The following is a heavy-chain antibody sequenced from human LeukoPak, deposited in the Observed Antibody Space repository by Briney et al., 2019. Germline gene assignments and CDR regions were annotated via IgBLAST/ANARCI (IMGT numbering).Heavy chain of an antibody. V-gene: IGHV3-48*04. Sequence: GGSLRFSCAASGFTFSSYSMNWVRQAPGKGLEWVSYISSSSSTIYYADSVKGRFTISRDNAKNSLYLQMNSLRAEDTAVYYCARARDGYNSGGYYMDVWGKGTTVIVSS. CDR2: ISSSSSTI. CDR1: GFTFSSYS. D-gene: IGHD5-24*01. J-gene: IGHJ6*03. CDR3: ARARDGYNSGGYYMDV.